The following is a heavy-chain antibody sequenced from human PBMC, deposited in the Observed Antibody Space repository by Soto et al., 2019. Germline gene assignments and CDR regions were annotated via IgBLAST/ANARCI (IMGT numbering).Heavy chain of an antibody. J-gene: IGHJ3*02. CDR3: AKDRQDCSGGSCYRDDAFDI. Sequence: GGSLRLSCAASGFTFSSYAMSWVRQAPGKGLEWVSAISGRGGSTYYADSVKGRFTISRDNSKNTLYLQMNSLRAEDTAVYYCAKDRQDCSGGSCYRDDAFDIWGQGTMVTVSS. D-gene: IGHD2-15*01. CDR2: ISGRGGST. V-gene: IGHV3-23*01. CDR1: GFTFSSYA.